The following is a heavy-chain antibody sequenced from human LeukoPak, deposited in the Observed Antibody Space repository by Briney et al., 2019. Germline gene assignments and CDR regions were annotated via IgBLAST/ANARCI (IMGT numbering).Heavy chain of an antibody. V-gene: IGHV3-33*01. D-gene: IGHD6-6*01. CDR2: ICYDGSNK. J-gene: IGHJ4*02. Sequence: GRSLRLSCEASGFTFSNYGMHWVRQAPGKGLEWVAVICYDGSNKYYADSVKGRFTISRDNSKNTLYLQMNSLRAEHTAVYYCAVMGGEHLVLDYWGQGTLVTVSS. CDR3: AVMGGEHLVLDY. CDR1: GFTFSNYG.